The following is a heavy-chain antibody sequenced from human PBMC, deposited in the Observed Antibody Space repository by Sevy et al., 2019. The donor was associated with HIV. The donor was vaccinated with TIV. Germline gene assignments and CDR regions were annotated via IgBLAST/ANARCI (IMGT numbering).Heavy chain of an antibody. Sequence: GGSLRLSCAASGFTFSSYSMNWVRQAPGKGLEWVSSISGSSSYIYYADSVKGRFTISRDNAKNSLYLQMNSLRAEDTAVYYCARDARNASVWLGLFQHWGQGTLVTVSS. CDR3: ARDARNASVWLGLFQH. J-gene: IGHJ1*01. V-gene: IGHV3-21*01. CDR1: GFTFSSYS. CDR2: ISGSSSYI. D-gene: IGHD2-21*01.